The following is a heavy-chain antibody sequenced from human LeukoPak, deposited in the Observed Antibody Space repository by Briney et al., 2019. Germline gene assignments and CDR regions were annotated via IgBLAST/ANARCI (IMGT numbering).Heavy chain of an antibody. V-gene: IGHV4-61*02. D-gene: IGHD5-12*01. J-gene: IGHJ4*02. CDR1: GGSISSGSYY. CDR2: IYTSGST. CDR3: ARAGYSGYSRLGSFDY. Sequence: PSETLSLTCTVSGGSISSGSYYWSWIRQPAGKGLEWIGRIYTSGSTNYNPSLKSRVTISYTSKNQFSLKLSSVTAADTAVYYCARAGYSGYSRLGSFDYWGQGTLVTVSS.